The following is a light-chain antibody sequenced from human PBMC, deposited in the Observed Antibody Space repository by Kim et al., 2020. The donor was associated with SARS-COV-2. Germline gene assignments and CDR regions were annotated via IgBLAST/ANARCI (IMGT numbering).Light chain of an antibody. V-gene: IGLV3-9*01. CDR3: QVWDSGSWV. J-gene: IGLJ3*02. CDR2: KDS. Sequence: SVVLGQTARLTCGGNNIQTLNVHWYRQKPGQAPVLVMSKDSKRPSGTPERFSGSNSGNTATLTISTAQADDEADYYCQVWDSGSWVFGGGTQLTVL. CDR1: NIQTLN.